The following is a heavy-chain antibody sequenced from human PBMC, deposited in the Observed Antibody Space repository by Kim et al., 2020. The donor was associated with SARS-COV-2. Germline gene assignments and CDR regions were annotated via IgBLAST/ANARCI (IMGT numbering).Heavy chain of an antibody. CDR3: ARGISITMIVVVPQKGMDV. V-gene: IGHV4-34*01. J-gene: IGHJ6*02. CDR2: INHSGST. Sequence: SETLSLTCAVYGGSFSGYYWSWIRQPPGKGLEWIGEINHSGSTNYNPSLKSRVTISVDTSKNQFSLKLSSVTAADTAVYYCARGISITMIVVVPQKGMDVWGQGTTVTVSS. D-gene: IGHD3-22*01. CDR1: GGSFSGYY.